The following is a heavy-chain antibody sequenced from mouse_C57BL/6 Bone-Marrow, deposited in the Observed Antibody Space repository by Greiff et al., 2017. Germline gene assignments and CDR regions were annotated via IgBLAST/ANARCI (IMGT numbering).Heavy chain of an antibody. Sequence: QVQLQQPGAELVRPGSSVKLSCKASGYTFTSYWMHWVKQRPIQGLEWIGNIDHSDSETHYNQKFKDKSTLTVDKSSSTAYMQLSSLTSEDYSVYSCARIVDFYCYFDVWGTGTTVTVSS. CDR2: IDHSDSET. J-gene: IGHJ1*03. CDR3: ARIVDFYCYFDV. V-gene: IGHV1-52*01. CDR1: GYTFTSYW.